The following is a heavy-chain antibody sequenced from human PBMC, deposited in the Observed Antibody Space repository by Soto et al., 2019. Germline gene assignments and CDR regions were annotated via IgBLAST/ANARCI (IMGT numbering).Heavy chain of an antibody. CDR1: GFTFSTYA. V-gene: IGHV3-23*01. CDR2: LYGTGGGI. J-gene: IGHJ4*02. CDR3: AKDRQPDGLWPFDH. Sequence: EVQLLESGGDLVQPGGSLRLSCAASGFTFSTYAMSWVRQAPGKGLEWVSGLYGTGGGITYADSVKGRFTISRDNSNNMLYLQMHSLRAEDTAVYYCAKDRQPDGLWPFDHWGQGTLVTVSS. D-gene: IGHD2-8*01.